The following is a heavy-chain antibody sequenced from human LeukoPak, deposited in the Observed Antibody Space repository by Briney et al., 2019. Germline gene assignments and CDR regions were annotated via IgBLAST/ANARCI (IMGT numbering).Heavy chain of an antibody. Sequence: GGSLRLSCAASGFTFSRYWMHWVRQAPGKGLEWVSGISWNSGSRGYADSVKGRFTISRDNAKNSLYLQMNSLRTEDTALYYCVKGDGKLTLDYWGQGTLVTVSS. CDR1: GFTFSRYW. J-gene: IGHJ4*02. CDR3: VKGDGKLTLDY. CDR2: ISWNSGSR. V-gene: IGHV3-9*01. D-gene: IGHD3-16*01.